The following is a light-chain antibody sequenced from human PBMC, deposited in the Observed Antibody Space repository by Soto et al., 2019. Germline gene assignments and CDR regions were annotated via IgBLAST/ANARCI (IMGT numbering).Light chain of an antibody. V-gene: IGLV1-40*01. CDR1: SSNIGAGYD. CDR3: QSYDSTLSTV. J-gene: IGLJ1*01. Sequence: QSVLTPPPSASGAPGQRVTISCTGSSSNIGAGYDVHWYQHVPGTAPKLLIYGNTNRTAGVPDRFSGSKSGTSASLAITGLQAEDEADYYCQSYDSTLSTVFGAGTKRTVL. CDR2: GNT.